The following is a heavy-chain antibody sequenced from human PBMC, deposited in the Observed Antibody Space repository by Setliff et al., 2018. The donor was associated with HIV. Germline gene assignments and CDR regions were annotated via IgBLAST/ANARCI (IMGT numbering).Heavy chain of an antibody. V-gene: IGHV4-59*08. Sequence: SETLSLTCTVSGGSISSHYWSWVRLPPGKGLEWIGSISYSGGTNHNPSLKNRVTISVDTSKKQFSLKLSSVTAADTAVYYCARRIHPGSSWIYYYYYYGMDVWGQGTTVTVSS. J-gene: IGHJ6*02. CDR2: ISYSGGT. CDR3: ARRIHPGSSWIYYYYYYGMDV. D-gene: IGHD6-13*01. CDR1: GGSISSHY.